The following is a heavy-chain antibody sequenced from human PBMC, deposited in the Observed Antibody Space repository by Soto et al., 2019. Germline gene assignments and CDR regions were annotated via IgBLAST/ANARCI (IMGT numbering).Heavy chain of an antibody. D-gene: IGHD2-21*02. J-gene: IGHJ4*02. CDR2: IIPIFGTA. CDR1: GGTFSSYA. CDR3: ARGAMCGGDCYPHDY. Sequence: QVQLVQSGAAVKKPGSSVKVSCKASGGTFSSYAISWVRQAPGQGLEWMGGIIPIFGTANYAQKFPCRVTITADESTSTADMELSSLRSEDTAVYYCARGAMCGGDCYPHDYWGQGTLVTVSS. V-gene: IGHV1-69*12.